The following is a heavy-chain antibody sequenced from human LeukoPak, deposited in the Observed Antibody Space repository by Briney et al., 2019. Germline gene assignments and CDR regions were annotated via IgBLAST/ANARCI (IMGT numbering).Heavy chain of an antibody. J-gene: IGHJ4*02. CDR1: GFTFNNYN. CDR3: AREAAYFDY. CDR2: ISSSSAYI. V-gene: IGHV3-21*01. D-gene: IGHD2-15*01. Sequence: PGGSLRLSCAASGFTFNNYNMNYVRQAPGKGLEWVSSISSSSAYIYYADSVKGRFTISRDNAKNSLSLQMNSLRAEDTAVYYCAREAAYFDYWGQGILVTVSS.